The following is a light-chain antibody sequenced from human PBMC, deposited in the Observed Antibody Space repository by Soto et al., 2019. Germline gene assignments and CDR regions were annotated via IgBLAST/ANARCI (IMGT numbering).Light chain of an antibody. J-gene: IGKJ5*01. CDR3: QQYNNWPFS. CDR1: QSVRSS. Sequence: EIVMTQSPGTLSVSPGERATLFCRASQSVRSSLAWYQQKPGQAPRLFIYDASTRATGIPARFSGSGSGTEFTLTISGLQSEDSAVYFCQQYNNWPFSFGQGTRLEIK. V-gene: IGKV3-15*01. CDR2: DAS.